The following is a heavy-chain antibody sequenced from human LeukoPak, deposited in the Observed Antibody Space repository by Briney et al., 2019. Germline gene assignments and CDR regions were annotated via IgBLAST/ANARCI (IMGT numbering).Heavy chain of an antibody. CDR3: ATGKDPRVTFDI. J-gene: IGHJ3*02. D-gene: IGHD4-23*01. V-gene: IGHV1-24*01. CDR1: GYTLTELS. Sequence: ASVKASCKVSGYTLTELSMHWVRQAPGKGLEWMGGFDPVDGETVYAQKFLGRVTMTEDRSTDTAYMELSSLRSEDTAVYYCATGKDPRVTFDIWGQGTIVTVSS. CDR2: FDPVDGET.